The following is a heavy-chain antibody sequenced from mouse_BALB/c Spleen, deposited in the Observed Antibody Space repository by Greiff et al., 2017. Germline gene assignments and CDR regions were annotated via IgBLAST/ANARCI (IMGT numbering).Heavy chain of an antibody. CDR2: ISDGGSYT. CDR1: GFTFSDYY. J-gene: IGHJ3*01. V-gene: IGHV5-4*02. Sequence: EVMLVESGGGLVKPGGSLKLSCAASGFTFSDYYMYWVRQTPEKRLEWVATISDGGSYTYYPDSVKGRFTISRDNAKNNLYLQMSSLKSEDTAMYYCARGYGNYVEVFAYWGQGTLVTVSA. D-gene: IGHD2-10*02. CDR3: ARGYGNYVEVFAY.